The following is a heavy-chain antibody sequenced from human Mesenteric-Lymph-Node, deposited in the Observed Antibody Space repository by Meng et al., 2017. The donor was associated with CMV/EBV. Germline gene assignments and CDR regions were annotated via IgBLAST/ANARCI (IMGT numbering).Heavy chain of an antibody. CDR1: GESISNSTDY. CDR3: ARRGNYDSDYSEY. Sequence: QVQESGPGLVMPSQTLSLYCIVYGESISNSTDYWTWIRQPPGKGLEWIGSINHSGTTNYHPSLKGRLTISVDTSANLFSLRLTTVTAADTATYYCARRGNYDSDYSEYWGQGTLVTVSS. CDR2: INHSGTT. V-gene: IGHV4-39*01. D-gene: IGHD3-22*01. J-gene: IGHJ4*02.